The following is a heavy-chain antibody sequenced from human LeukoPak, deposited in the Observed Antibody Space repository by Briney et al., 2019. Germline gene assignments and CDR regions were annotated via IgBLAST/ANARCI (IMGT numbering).Heavy chain of an antibody. D-gene: IGHD5-18*01. CDR2: IYYSGST. Sequence: SETLSLTCTVSGGSISSGDYYWSWIRQPPGKGLEWIGYIYYSGSTYYNPSLKSRVTISVDTSKNQFSLKLSSVTAADTAVYYCARDLAMVTGGNWFDPWGQGTLVTVSS. CDR3: ARDLAMVTGGNWFDP. J-gene: IGHJ5*02. CDR1: GGSISSGDYY. V-gene: IGHV4-30-4*01.